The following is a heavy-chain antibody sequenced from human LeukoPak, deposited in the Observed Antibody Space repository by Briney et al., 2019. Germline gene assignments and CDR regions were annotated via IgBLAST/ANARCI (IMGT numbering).Heavy chain of an antibody. V-gene: IGHV1-18*01. Sequence: GASVKVSCKASGYTFTSYGISWVRQAPGHGLEWMGWISAYNGNTNYAQKLQGRVTMTTDTSTSTAYMELRSLRSEDTAVYYCATIPLGSGSQCYWGQGTLVTVSS. CDR3: ATIPLGSGSQCY. CDR1: GYTFTSYG. CDR2: ISAYNGNT. J-gene: IGHJ4*02. D-gene: IGHD3-10*01.